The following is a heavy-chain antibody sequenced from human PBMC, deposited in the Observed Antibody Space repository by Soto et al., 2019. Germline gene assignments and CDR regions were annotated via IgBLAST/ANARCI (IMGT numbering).Heavy chain of an antibody. D-gene: IGHD6-25*01. Sequence: ETLSLTCTVSGGSISSSNYYWGWIRQPPGKGLEWIGTIYYSGSTYYNPSLKSRVTISVDTSKNQFSLNLSSVTAADTAVYYCARRGSKGRSFDYWGQGTLVTVSS. CDR3: ARRGSKGRSFDY. J-gene: IGHJ4*02. CDR2: IYYSGST. V-gene: IGHV4-39*01. CDR1: GGSISSSNYY.